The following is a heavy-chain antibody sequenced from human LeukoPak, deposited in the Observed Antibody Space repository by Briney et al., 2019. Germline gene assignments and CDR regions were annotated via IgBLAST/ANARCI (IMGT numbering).Heavy chain of an antibody. CDR1: GYTFTNYY. V-gene: IGHV1-18*04. J-gene: IGHJ4*02. CDR3: ARDDDYGDYVSPVRFDY. Sequence: ASVKVSCKASGYTFTNYYMHWVRQAPGQGLEWMGWISAYNGDTNYAQKLQGRVTMTTDTSTSTAYMELRSLRSDDTAVYYCARDDDYGDYVSPVRFDYWGQGTLVTVSS. CDR2: ISAYNGDT. D-gene: IGHD4-17*01.